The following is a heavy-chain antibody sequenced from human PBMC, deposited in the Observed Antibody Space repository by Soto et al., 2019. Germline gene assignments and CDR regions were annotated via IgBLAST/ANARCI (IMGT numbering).Heavy chain of an antibody. D-gene: IGHD3-10*01. CDR3: ARDVPLLWFRDSTGY. V-gene: IGHV1-18*01. Sequence: ASVKVSCKASGYTFTSYGISWVRQAPGQGLEWMGWISAYNGNTNYAQKLQGRVTMTTGTSTSTAYMELRSLRSDDTAVYYCARDVPLLWFRDSTGYWGQGTLVTVSS. CDR2: ISAYNGNT. CDR1: GYTFTSYG. J-gene: IGHJ4*02.